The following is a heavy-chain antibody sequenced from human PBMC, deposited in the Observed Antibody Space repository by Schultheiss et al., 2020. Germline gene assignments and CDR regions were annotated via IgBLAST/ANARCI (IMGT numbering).Heavy chain of an antibody. V-gene: IGHV4-34*01. CDR1: GGSFSSYY. CDR3: ARGLHCSSTRCYLDASDI. CDR2: INPSGST. Sequence: SETLSLTCAVYGGSFSSYYWGWIRQPPGQGLEWIGEINPSGSTNYNPSLKSRVTVSVDTSKNQFSLKLSSVTAADTAVYYCARGLHCSSTRCYLDASDIWGQGTRVTVSS. D-gene: IGHD2-2*01. J-gene: IGHJ3*02.